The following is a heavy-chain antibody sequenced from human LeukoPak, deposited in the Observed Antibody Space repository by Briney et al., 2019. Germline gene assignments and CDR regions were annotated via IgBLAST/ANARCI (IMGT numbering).Heavy chain of an antibody. V-gene: IGHV1-2*02. CDR2: INPSGGST. J-gene: IGHJ4*02. CDR1: GYTFTSYY. Sequence: ASVKVSCKASGYTFTSYYMHWVRQAPGQGLEWMGIINPSGGSTNYAQKFQGRVTMTRDTSISTAYMELSRLRSDDTAVYYCARVNSIIVGALAGPLYYFDYWGQGTLVTVSS. D-gene: IGHD1-26*01. CDR3: ARVNSIIVGALAGPLYYFDY.